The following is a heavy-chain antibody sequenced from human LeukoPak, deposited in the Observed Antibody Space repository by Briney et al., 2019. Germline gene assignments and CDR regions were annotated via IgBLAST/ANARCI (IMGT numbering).Heavy chain of an antibody. CDR2: ISGSGGST. J-gene: IGHJ6*02. CDR3: ARDGLTVTTDYYYGMDA. D-gene: IGHD4-17*01. CDR1: GFTFSSYA. Sequence: GGSLRLSCAASGFTFSSYAMSWVRQAPGKGLEWVSAISGSGGSTYYADSVKGRFTISRDNSKNTLYLQMNSLRAEDTAVYYCARDGLTVTTDYYYGMDAWGQGTTVTVSS. V-gene: IGHV3-23*01.